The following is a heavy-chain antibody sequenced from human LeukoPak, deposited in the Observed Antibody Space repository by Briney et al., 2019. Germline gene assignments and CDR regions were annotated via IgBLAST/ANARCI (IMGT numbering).Heavy chain of an antibody. CDR1: GYTFTSYD. D-gene: IGHD3-9*01. CDR3: ARGYDILTGMDV. Sequence: ASVKVSCKASGYTFTSYDINWVRQATGQGLEWMGWMNPNSGNTGYAQKFQGRVTMTRNTSISTAYMELSSLRSEDTAVYYCARGYDILTGMDVWGKGTTVTISS. V-gene: IGHV1-8*01. J-gene: IGHJ6*03. CDR2: MNPNSGNT.